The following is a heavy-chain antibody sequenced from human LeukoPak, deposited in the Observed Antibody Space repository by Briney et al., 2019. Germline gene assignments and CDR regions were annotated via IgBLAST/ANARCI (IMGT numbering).Heavy chain of an antibody. CDR3: VRESGWVFDY. CDR2: ISSSGSDM. Sequence: GGSLRLSCAASGFTFSGYYMSWIRQAPGKGLEWVSYISSSGSDMYYADSVKGRFTISRDNTKNSLDLQMNSLRAEDTAVYYCVRESGWVFDYWGQGTLVTVSS. CDR1: GFTFSGYY. D-gene: IGHD6-19*01. V-gene: IGHV3-11*04. J-gene: IGHJ4*02.